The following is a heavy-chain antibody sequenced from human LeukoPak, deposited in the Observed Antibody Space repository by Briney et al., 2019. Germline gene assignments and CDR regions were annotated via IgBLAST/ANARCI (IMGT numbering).Heavy chain of an antibody. CDR3: ARGPPNWGYDY. D-gene: IGHD7-27*01. V-gene: IGHV1-3*01. CDR1: GYTFTSNA. Sequence: ASVKVSCKASGYTFTSNAIHWVRQAPGQRLECMGYINPGNSNIIYSQKFQGRVTITKDTSATTAYMELSSLRSEDTAVYYCARGPPNWGYDYWGPGTLVTVSS. CDR2: INPGNSNI. J-gene: IGHJ4*02.